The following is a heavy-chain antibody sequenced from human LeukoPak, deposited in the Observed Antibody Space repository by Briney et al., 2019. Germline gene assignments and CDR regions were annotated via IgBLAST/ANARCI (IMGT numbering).Heavy chain of an antibody. CDR3: VRDMAVAGTRHNWFDP. Sequence: GGSLRLSCAASGFTFSSYAMNWVRQAPGKGLEYVSAISSNGGTTYYADSVKGRFTISRDNSKNTLYLQIGSLRAEDMAVYYCVRDMAVAGTRHNWFDPWGQGILVTVSS. CDR2: ISSNGGTT. V-gene: IGHV3-64*02. J-gene: IGHJ5*02. D-gene: IGHD6-19*01. CDR1: GFTFSSYA.